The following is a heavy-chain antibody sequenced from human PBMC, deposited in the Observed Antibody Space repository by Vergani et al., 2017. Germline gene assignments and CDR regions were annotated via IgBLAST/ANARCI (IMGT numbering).Heavy chain of an antibody. J-gene: IGHJ4*02. V-gene: IGHV1-18*01. D-gene: IGHD3-10*01. CDR3: ARDRGYYFDY. CDR2: MNPNNGNT. CDR1: GYTFTSYD. Sequence: QVQLVQSGAEVKKPGASVKVSCKASGYTFTSYDINWVRQATGQGLEWMGWMNPNNGNTNYAQKLQGRVTMTTDTSTSTAYMELRSLRSDDTAVYYCARDRGYYFDYWGQGTLVTVSS.